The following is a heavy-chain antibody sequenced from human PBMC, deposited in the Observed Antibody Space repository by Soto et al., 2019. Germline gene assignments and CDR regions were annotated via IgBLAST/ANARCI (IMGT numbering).Heavy chain of an antibody. CDR2: IVPIVDTS. CDR1: GGTFSSYA. Sequence: QVQLVQSGAEVRQPASSVKVSSKTSGGTFSSYAISWVRQAPGQGLEWMGGIVPIVDTSTYAQKFQGRVTITEDESTSTVYMELSSLRSDDTAVYYCVRVVAIPGYPDNWGQGTLVTVSS. D-gene: IGHD5-12*01. J-gene: IGHJ4*02. CDR3: VRVVAIPGYPDN. V-gene: IGHV1-69*12.